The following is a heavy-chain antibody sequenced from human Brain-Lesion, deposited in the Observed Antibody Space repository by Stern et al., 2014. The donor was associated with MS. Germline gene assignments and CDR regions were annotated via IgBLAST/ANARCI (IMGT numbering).Heavy chain of an antibody. CDR3: AKDGPALVTNWFDP. D-gene: IGHD5-18*01. V-gene: IGHV1-69*06. Sequence: VQLLESGPEVKKPGSSVQVSCKASGGTFGTYPITWLRQAPGQGLEWMGWIIMIFGSPNYAQKFQGRVTITADRSTTTVYMKLSSLKSDDAAVYYCAKDGPALVTNWFDPWGRGTLVTVSS. CDR2: IIMIFGSP. J-gene: IGHJ5*02. CDR1: GGTFGTYP.